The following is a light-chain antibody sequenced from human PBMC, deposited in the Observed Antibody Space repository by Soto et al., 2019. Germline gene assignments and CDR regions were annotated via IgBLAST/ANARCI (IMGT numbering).Light chain of an antibody. CDR3: CSYPGSSPPYV. CDR2: DVI. V-gene: IGLV2-11*01. Sequence: QSALTQPRSVSGSPGQSVTISCTGTSSDVGGYNFVSWYQQHPGKAPKVMIYDVIKRPSGVPDRFSGSKSGNTASLTISGLQPDDGAAYYCCSYPGSSPPYVFGAGTKLTVL. J-gene: IGLJ1*01. CDR1: SSDVGGYNF.